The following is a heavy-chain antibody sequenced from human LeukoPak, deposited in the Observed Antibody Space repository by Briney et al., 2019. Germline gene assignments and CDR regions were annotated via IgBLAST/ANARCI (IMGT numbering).Heavy chain of an antibody. Sequence: ASVKVSCKASGYTFTSCDINWVRQATGQGLEWMGWMNPNSGNTGYAQKFQGRVTMTRNTSISTAYMELSSLRSEDTAVYYCARARRGTMVRGVIPPCYFDYWGQGTLVTVSS. D-gene: IGHD3-10*01. V-gene: IGHV1-8*01. CDR3: ARARRGTMVRGVIPPCYFDY. CDR2: MNPNSGNT. CDR1: GYTFTSCD. J-gene: IGHJ4*02.